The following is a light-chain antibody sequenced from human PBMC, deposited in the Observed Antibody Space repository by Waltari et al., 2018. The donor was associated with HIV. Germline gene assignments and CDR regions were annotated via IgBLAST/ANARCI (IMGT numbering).Light chain of an antibody. CDR3: SSSTSSITLE. CDR1: SSEVGTYNH. J-gene: IGLJ3*02. Sequence: QSALTQPASVSGSPGQSITISCTGSSSEVGTYNHVPWYQQHPGKAPKLMIYEVSKRPSVVSNRFSGSKSDNTASLTISGLQTEDEAVYYCSSSTSSITLEFGGGTKLTVL. CDR2: EVS. V-gene: IGLV2-14*01.